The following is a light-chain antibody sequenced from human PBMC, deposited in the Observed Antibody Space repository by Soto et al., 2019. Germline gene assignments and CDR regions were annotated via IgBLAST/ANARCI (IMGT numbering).Light chain of an antibody. Sequence: QSVLTQPASVSGSPGQSITISCTGTSSDVGNYKYVSWYQQHPGKAPKLMIYEVRNRPPGVSNRFSGSKSGNTASLTISGLQAEDETDYYCFSYTSSGTYVFGTGTKVTVL. CDR1: SSDVGNYKY. CDR2: EVR. V-gene: IGLV2-14*01. J-gene: IGLJ1*01. CDR3: FSYTSSGTYV.